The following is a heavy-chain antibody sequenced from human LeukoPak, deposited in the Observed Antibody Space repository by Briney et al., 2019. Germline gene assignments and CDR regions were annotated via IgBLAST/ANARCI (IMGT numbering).Heavy chain of an antibody. CDR2: INHSGYT. CDR1: GVSFNDYY. V-gene: IGHV4-34*01. Sequence: SETLSLTCAVSGVSFNDYYWSWVRQTPGKGLEWIGEINHSGYTNDSPSLKSRVTLSIHTSRKQFSLNLRSVTVADTGIYYCTRMTAGHDYWGQGTLVTVSS. J-gene: IGHJ4*02. CDR3: TRMTAGHDY. D-gene: IGHD2-21*02.